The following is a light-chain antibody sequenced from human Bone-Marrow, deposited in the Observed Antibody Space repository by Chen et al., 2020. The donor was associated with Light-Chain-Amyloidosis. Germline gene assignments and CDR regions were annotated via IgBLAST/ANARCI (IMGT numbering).Light chain of an antibody. V-gene: IGLV1-40*01. J-gene: IGLJ1*01. CDR1: RANFGAGLA. CDR3: QSYDGDLKIYV. Sequence: QSLLTQPPSVSGAPGQRVTISCTGNRANFGAGLAVHWYQQLPGKAPKLLISTNSDRPSGDPSRFSGAKAGDSASRARTGLQADDEGDYYCQSYDGDLKIYVFGTGTKVTVL. CDR2: TNS.